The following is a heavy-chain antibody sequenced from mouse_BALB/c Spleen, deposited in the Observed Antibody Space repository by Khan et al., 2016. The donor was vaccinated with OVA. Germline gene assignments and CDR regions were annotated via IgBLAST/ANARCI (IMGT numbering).Heavy chain of an antibody. D-gene: IGHD2-3*01. CDR1: GYTFTNYW. V-gene: IGHV1-69*02. CDR3: TRGGGDGYSFDY. Sequence: QVQLKQSGTELVRPGASVKLSCKASGYTFTNYWINWVKQRPGQGLVWIGNIYPSDSYTNYHQKFNGKVTLTVDKSSSTAYMQFSSTTTEDSAVYYCTRGGGDGYSFDYWGQGTLVTVSA. J-gene: IGHJ3*01. CDR2: IYPSDSYT.